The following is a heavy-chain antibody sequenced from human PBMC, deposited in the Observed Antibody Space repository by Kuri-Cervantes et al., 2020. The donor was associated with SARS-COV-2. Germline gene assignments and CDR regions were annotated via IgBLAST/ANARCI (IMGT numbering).Heavy chain of an antibody. Sequence: SETLSLTCTVSGDSISSGSYYWSWIRQPPGKGLEWIGEINHSGSTNYNPSLKSRVTILVDTSKNQFSLKLSSVTAADSAVYYCARGQGCSSTSCYRGAYYYYYMDVWGKGTTVTVSS. CDR2: INHSGST. CDR1: GDSISSGSYY. V-gene: IGHV4-39*07. CDR3: ARGQGCSSTSCYRGAYYYYYMDV. D-gene: IGHD2-2*01. J-gene: IGHJ6*03.